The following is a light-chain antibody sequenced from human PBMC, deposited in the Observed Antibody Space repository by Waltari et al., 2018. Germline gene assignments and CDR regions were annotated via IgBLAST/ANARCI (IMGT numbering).Light chain of an antibody. CDR3: QHYVRLPAT. V-gene: IGKV3-20*01. Sequence: EIVLTQSPGTLSMSPGERVTLSCRASQSVSRALAWYQQKPGQAPRLLIYGASSRATGIPDRFSGSGYGTDFSLTISRLEPEDLAVYYCQHYVRLPATFGQGTKVEIK. CDR1: QSVSRA. CDR2: GAS. J-gene: IGKJ1*01.